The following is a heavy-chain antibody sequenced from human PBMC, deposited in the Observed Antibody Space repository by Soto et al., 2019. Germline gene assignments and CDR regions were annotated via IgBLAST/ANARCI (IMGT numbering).Heavy chain of an antibody. J-gene: IGHJ6*02. CDR3: ARVTPGNNLYYFYGLDV. CDR2: ISYEGSNT. D-gene: IGHD1-1*01. Sequence: RLAPGKGLQWVALISYEGSNTYYADSVKGRFTVSRDNSKNTLYLQMNSLRPEDTGVYYCARVTPGNNLYYFYGLDVWGQGTSVTVSS. V-gene: IGHV3-30-3*01.